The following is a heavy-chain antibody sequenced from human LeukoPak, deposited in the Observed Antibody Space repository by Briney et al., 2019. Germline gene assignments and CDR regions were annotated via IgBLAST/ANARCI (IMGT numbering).Heavy chain of an antibody. J-gene: IGHJ3*02. CDR1: GFTFSSYS. Sequence: PGGSLRLSCAASGFTFSSYSMNWVRQAPGKGLEWVSSISSSSSYIYYADSVKGRFTISRDNAKNSLYLQMNSLRAGDTAVYYCARVEPGLYAFDIWGQGTMVTVSS. V-gene: IGHV3-21*01. CDR2: ISSSSSYI. CDR3: ARVEPGLYAFDI. D-gene: IGHD1-14*01.